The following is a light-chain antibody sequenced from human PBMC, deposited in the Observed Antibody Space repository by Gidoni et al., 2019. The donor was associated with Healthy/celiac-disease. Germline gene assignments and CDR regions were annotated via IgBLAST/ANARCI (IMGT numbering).Light chain of an antibody. CDR1: NIGSKN. CDR2: RDS. J-gene: IGLJ2*01. CDR3: QVWDSSSVV. Sequence: SYERTQPLSVSVPLGQTARITCGGNNIGSKNVHGYQQKPGQAPVLVIYRDSNRPSGIPERFSGSNSGNTATLTISRAQAGDEADYYCQVWDSSSVVFGGGTKLTVL. V-gene: IGLV3-9*01.